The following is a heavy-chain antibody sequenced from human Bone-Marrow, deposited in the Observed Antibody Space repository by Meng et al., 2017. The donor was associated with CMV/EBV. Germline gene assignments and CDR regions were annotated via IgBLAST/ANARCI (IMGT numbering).Heavy chain of an antibody. D-gene: IGHD3-16*01. CDR1: GYTFTAYY. Sequence: ASVKVSCKASGYTFTAYYIHWVRQAPGQGLEWMGWINPDSGSPNYAQKFQGRVTMTRDTSIRTAYMDLSRLRSDDTAVYYCARQDRRGTYGMDVWGQGITVTVSS. V-gene: IGHV1-2*02. J-gene: IGHJ6*02. CDR3: ARQDRRGTYGMDV. CDR2: INPDSGSP.